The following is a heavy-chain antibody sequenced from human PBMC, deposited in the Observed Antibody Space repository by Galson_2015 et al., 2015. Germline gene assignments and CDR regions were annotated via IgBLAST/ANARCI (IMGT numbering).Heavy chain of an antibody. V-gene: IGHV4-61*01. CDR2: IYYSGST. J-gene: IGHJ4*02. CDR1: GGSVSSGSYY. D-gene: IGHD6-13*01. Sequence: SETLSLTCTVSGGSVSSGSYYWSWIRQPPGKGLEWIGYIYYSGSTNYNPSLKSRVTISVDTSKNQFSLKLSSVTAADTAVYYCAREFIAAAGRGNYFDYWGQGTLVTVSS. CDR3: AREFIAAAGRGNYFDY.